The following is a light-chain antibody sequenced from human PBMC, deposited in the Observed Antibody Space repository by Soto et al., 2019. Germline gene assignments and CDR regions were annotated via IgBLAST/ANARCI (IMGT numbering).Light chain of an antibody. CDR1: QSISSY. V-gene: IGKV1-17*02. Sequence: DIQMTQSPSSLSASVGDRVTITCRASQSISSYLNWYQQKPGKPPKLLIYAAVSSQSGIPSRFSGSGSGTEFTLTISNLQPDDFATYYCQHYNSYSEAFGQGTKVDI. J-gene: IGKJ1*01. CDR2: AAV. CDR3: QHYNSYSEA.